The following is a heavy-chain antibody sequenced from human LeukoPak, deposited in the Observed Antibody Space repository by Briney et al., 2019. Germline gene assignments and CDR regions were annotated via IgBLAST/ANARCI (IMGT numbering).Heavy chain of an antibody. J-gene: IGHJ4*02. Sequence: PGGSLRLSCAASGFTFSSYAMHWVGQAPGKGLEWVAVISYDGSNKYYADSVKGRFTISRDNSKNTLYLQMNSLRAEDTAVYYCAKDLSGYYFDYWGQGTLVTVSS. V-gene: IGHV3-30*04. CDR1: GFTFSSYA. CDR3: AKDLSGYYFDY. D-gene: IGHD5-12*01. CDR2: ISYDGSNK.